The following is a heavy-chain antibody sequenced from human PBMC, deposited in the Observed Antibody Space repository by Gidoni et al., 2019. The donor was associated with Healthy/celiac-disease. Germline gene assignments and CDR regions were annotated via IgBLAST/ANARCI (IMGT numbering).Heavy chain of an antibody. J-gene: IGHJ4*02. D-gene: IGHD3-3*01. CDR1: GGSISSISYY. V-gene: IGHV4-39*01. Sequence: QLQLQESGPGLVKPSETLSLTCTFSGGSISSISYYWGWIRQPPGKGLEWIGSIYYSGSTYYNPSLKSRVTISVDTSKNQFSLKLSSVTAADTAVYYCARFNYDFWSGIYYFDYWGQGTLVTVSS. CDR2: IYYSGST. CDR3: ARFNYDFWSGIYYFDY.